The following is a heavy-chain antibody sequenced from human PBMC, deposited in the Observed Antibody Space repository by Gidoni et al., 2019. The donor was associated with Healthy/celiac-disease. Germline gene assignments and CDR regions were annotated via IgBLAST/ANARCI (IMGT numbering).Heavy chain of an antibody. CDR1: GCTFSSYS. CDR3: ARGRIAATDAFDI. Sequence: EVQLVESGGGLVKPGGSLRLSCAASGCTFSSYSMNWVRQAPGKGLEWVSSISSSSSYIYYADSVKGRFTISRDNAKNSLYLQMNSLRAEDTAVYYCARGRIAATDAFDIWGQGTMVTVSS. V-gene: IGHV3-21*01. CDR2: ISSSSSYI. J-gene: IGHJ3*02. D-gene: IGHD6-6*01.